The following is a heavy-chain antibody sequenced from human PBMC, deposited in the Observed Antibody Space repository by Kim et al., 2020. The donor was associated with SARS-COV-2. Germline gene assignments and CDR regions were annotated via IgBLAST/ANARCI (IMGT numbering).Heavy chain of an antibody. CDR1: GFTFSDYY. CDR2: ISSSSSYT. V-gene: IGHV3-11*05. Sequence: GGSLRLSCAASGFTFSDYYMSWIRQAPGKGLEWVSYISSSSSYTNYADSVKGRFTISRDNAKNSLYLQMNSLRAEDTAVYYCARVKTRLSTVDYWGQGTLVTVSS. CDR3: ARVKTRLSTVDY. J-gene: IGHJ4*02. D-gene: IGHD2-8*02.